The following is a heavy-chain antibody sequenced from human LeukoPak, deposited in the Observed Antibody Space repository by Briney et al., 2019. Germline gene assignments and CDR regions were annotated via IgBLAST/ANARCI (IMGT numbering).Heavy chain of an antibody. D-gene: IGHD2-2*01. CDR1: GFTFSTYA. Sequence: GGSLRLSCATSGFTFSTYAMSWVRQAPRRGLEWVSSIIDSGGATYYADSVKGRFTISRDNSKNTLYLQMNSLRAEDTAVYFCAKEWDQLPHFMDVWGQGTTVTVSS. CDR2: IIDSGGAT. V-gene: IGHV3-23*01. CDR3: AKEWDQLPHFMDV. J-gene: IGHJ6*02.